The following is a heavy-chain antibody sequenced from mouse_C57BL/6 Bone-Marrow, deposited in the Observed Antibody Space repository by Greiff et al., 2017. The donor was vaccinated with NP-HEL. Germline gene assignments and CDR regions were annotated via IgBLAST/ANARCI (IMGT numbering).Heavy chain of an antibody. D-gene: IGHD2-1*01. CDR2: IWRGGST. J-gene: IGHJ3*01. CDR1: GFSLTSYG. V-gene: IGHV2-5*01. CDR3: AKGNYGNYLPWFAY. Sequence: VQLQQSGPGLVQPSQSLSITCTVSGFSLTSYGVHWVRQSPGKGLEWLGEIWRGGSTDYNAAFMSRLSITKDNSKSQVFFKMNSLQADDTAIYYFAKGNYGNYLPWFAYWGQGTLVTVSA.